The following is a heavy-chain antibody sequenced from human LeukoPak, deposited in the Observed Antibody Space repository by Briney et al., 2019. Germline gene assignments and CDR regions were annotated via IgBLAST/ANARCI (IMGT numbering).Heavy chain of an antibody. CDR3: ARLWDPDMVLDY. V-gene: IGHV4-59*08. Sequence: SETLSLTCTVSGVSISSYYWTWLRQPPGKGMEWLGFVYYTGSTNYNASLKSRVTISVDTSKNQFSLKVRSVTAADTAVYYCARLWDPDMVLDYWGQGTLVTVSS. D-gene: IGHD5-18*01. CDR2: VYYTGST. CDR1: GVSISSYY. J-gene: IGHJ4*02.